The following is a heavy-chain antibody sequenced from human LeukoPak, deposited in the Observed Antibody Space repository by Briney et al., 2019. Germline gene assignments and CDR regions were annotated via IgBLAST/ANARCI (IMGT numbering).Heavy chain of an antibody. J-gene: IGHJ4*02. CDR3: ARHPLYSNYYFDY. D-gene: IGHD4-11*01. V-gene: IGHV3-33*01. Sequence: PGRSLRLSCAASGFTFSNYDMHWVRQAPGKGLEWVAVIWFDGSNKFYADSVKGRFTISRDNSKNTLYLQMNSLRAEDTAVYYCARHPLYSNYYFDYWGQGTLVTVSS. CDR2: IWFDGSNK. CDR1: GFTFSNYD.